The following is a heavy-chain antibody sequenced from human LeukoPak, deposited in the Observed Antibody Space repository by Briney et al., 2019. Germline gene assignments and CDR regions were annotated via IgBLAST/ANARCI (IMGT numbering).Heavy chain of an antibody. J-gene: IGHJ3*02. CDR2: INSDGSST. CDR3: ARDLNDDYVWGSPDAFDI. D-gene: IGHD3-16*01. CDR1: GFTFSSYW. Sequence: GGSLRLSCAASGFTFSSYWMHWVRQAPGKGLVWVSRINSDGSSTSYADSVKGRFTISRDNAKNTLYLQMNSLRAEDTAVYYCARDLNDDYVWGSPDAFDIWGQGTMVTVSS. V-gene: IGHV3-74*01.